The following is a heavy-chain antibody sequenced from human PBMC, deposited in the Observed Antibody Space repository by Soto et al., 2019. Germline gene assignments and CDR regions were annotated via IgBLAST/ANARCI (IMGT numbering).Heavy chain of an antibody. CDR1: GFSFSNYD. V-gene: IGHV3-13*05. D-gene: IGHD2-2*01. Sequence: GGSLRLSCAASGFSFSNYDMHWVRQVSGKALEWVSAIGAARDPYYLGSVKGRFTVSRDNAQKSLYLQMNNLRAEDTAVYYCARAYTGQLPRRADYYYALDVWGGGTPVTVSS. J-gene: IGHJ6*04. CDR2: IGAARDP. CDR3: ARAYTGQLPRRADYYYALDV.